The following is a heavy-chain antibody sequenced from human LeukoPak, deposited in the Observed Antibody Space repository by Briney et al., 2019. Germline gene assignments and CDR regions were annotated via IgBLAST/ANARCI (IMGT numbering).Heavy chain of an antibody. D-gene: IGHD4-17*01. Sequence: GGSLRLSCAASGFAFSSYWMHWVRQAPGKGLVWVSRINSDGSSTSYADSVKGRFTISRDNAKNTLYLQMNSLRAEDTAVYYCARDHDYGAAGAFDIWGQGTMVTVSS. J-gene: IGHJ3*02. CDR1: GFAFSSYW. CDR2: INSDGSST. CDR3: ARDHDYGAAGAFDI. V-gene: IGHV3-74*01.